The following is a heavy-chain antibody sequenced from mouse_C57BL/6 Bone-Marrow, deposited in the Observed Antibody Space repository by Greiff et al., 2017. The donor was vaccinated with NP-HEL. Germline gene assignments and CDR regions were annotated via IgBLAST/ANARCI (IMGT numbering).Heavy chain of an antibody. Sequence: QVQLQQSGAELARPGASVKLSCKASGYTFTSYGISWVKQRTGQGLEWIGEIYPRSGNTYYNEKFKGKATLTEDKSYSTAYMELRRLTSEDSAFYFCARSSLSYYVYYVAYYYAMDYWGQGTSVTVSS. CDR1: GYTFTSYG. V-gene: IGHV1-81*01. CDR3: ARSSLSYYVYYVAYYYAMDY. D-gene: IGHD2-10*01. J-gene: IGHJ4*01. CDR2: IYPRSGNT.